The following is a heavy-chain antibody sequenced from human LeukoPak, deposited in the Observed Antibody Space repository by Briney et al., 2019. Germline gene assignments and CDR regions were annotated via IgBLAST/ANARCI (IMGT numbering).Heavy chain of an antibody. J-gene: IGHJ4*02. V-gene: IGHV3-11*05. D-gene: IGHD6-19*01. CDR1: GFTFSDYY. Sequence: GGSLRLSCAASGFTFSDYYMSWIRQAPGKGLEWLSYISSSSTSTNYADSVKGRFTISRDNAKNSLYLQMNSLTAGDTAVYYCARDLKGSAWYVDYWGQGTLVTVSS. CDR3: ARDLKGSAWYVDY. CDR2: ISSSSTST.